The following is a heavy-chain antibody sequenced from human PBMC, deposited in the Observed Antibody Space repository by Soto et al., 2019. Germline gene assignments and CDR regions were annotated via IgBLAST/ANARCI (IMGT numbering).Heavy chain of an antibody. D-gene: IGHD3-22*01. CDR1: GLTVSFNS. CDR3: ARDTPLFSFGYQRGNYFDY. Sequence: GGALRLSCVVSGLTVSFNSMNLVRQAPGKGVEWVSISYSGGRTNYADSVKGRFTISRDTSRNTLYLQMSSLRVEDTAVYYCARDTPLFSFGYQRGNYFDYWGQGALVTVSS. V-gene: IGHV3-66*01. CDR2: SYSGGRT. J-gene: IGHJ4*02.